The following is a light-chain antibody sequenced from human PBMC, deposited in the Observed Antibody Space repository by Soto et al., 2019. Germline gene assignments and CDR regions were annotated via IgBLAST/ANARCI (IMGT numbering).Light chain of an antibody. CDR3: QQYYTSPGFT. CDR1: QSVLYSSNSKNY. Sequence: DIVMTQSPDSLAVSLGERATINCKSSQSVLYSSNSKNYLAWFQQKPGQPPNLLIYWASTRESGVPDRFSGSGSGTNFTLTISSLQAEDVAVYYCQQYYTSPGFTFGQGTKLEIK. J-gene: IGKJ2*01. CDR2: WAS. V-gene: IGKV4-1*01.